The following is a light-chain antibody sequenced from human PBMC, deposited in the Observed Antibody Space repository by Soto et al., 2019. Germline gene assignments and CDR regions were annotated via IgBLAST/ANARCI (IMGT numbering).Light chain of an antibody. CDR2: RVS. V-gene: IGKV2-30*01. CDR1: QSLVYTSGNSY. CDR3: QQYNTWPRT. Sequence: DVVMTHSPLSLPVTFGQPASISCRSSQSLVYTSGNSYLNSFHQRPGQSPGRLIYRVSKRDSGVPDRLSGSGSGTDFTLETSRVEPEDAVYYCQQYNTWPRTFGQGTKVDIK. J-gene: IGKJ1*01.